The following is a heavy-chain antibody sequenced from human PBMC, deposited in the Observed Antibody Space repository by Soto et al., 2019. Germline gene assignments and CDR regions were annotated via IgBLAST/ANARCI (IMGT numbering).Heavy chain of an antibody. V-gene: IGHV4-34*01. J-gene: IGHJ1*01. CDR2: INHSGST. CDR3: ARGLKGTFQH. CDR1: GGSFSGYY. D-gene: IGHD1-1*01. Sequence: SETLSLTCAVYGGSFSGYYWSWIRQPPGKGLEWIGEINHSGSTNYNPSLKSRVTISVDTSKNQFSLKLSSVTAADTAVYYCARGLKGTFQHWGQGTLVTVSS.